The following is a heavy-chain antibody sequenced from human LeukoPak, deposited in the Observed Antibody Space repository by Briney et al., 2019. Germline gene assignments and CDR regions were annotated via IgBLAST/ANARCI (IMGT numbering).Heavy chain of an antibody. CDR3: ARSRPWDLRDY. Sequence: ASVKVSCKASGYTFTNFGINWVRQAPGQGLEWLGWISPYNGDTSYAQKFQGRVSMTTDTSTTTAYLELRSLIPDDTAIYYCARSRPWDLRDYWGQGTLVTVSS. V-gene: IGHV1-18*01. CDR1: GYTFTNFG. CDR2: ISPYNGDT. J-gene: IGHJ4*02. D-gene: IGHD1-26*01.